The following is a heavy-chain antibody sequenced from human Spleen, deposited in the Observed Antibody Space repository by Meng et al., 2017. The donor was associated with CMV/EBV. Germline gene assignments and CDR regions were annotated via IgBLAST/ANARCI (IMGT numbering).Heavy chain of an antibody. D-gene: IGHD4/OR15-4a*01. CDR3: ARAPGDMVLRVYLYYFDY. Sequence: SETLSLTCTVSGGSISNSYWSWIRQSPGKGLECIGYMYYSGSAMYNPSLKSRVTISADTSKNQFSLKLTAVTAADTAVYYCARAPGDMVLRVYLYYFDYWGQGTLVTVSS. J-gene: IGHJ4*02. CDR1: GGSISNSY. V-gene: IGHV4-59*08. CDR2: MYYSGSA.